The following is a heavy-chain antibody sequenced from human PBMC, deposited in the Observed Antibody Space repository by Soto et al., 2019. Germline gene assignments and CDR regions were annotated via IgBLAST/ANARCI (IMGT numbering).Heavy chain of an antibody. CDR1: GGTFSSYA. Sequence: ASVKVSCKASGGTFSSYAISWVRQAPGQGLEWMGGIIPIFGTANYAQKFQGRVTITADKSTSTAYMELSSLRSEDTAVYYCATSSVRVTVSTSPPYPYYYGMDVWGQVTKVSV. J-gene: IGHJ6*02. CDR2: IIPIFGTA. D-gene: IGHD4-4*01. CDR3: ATSSVRVTVSTSPPYPYYYGMDV. V-gene: IGHV1-69*06.